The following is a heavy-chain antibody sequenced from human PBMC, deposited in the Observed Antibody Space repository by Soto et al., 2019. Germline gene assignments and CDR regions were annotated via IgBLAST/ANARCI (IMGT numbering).Heavy chain of an antibody. CDR2: INHSGST. D-gene: IGHD3-10*01. Sequence: SETLSLTCAVYGGSFSGYYWSWIRQPPGKGLEWIGEINHSGSTNYNPSLKSRVTISVDTSKNQFPLKLSSVTAADTAVYYCARGQVLLWFGELFRWYYGMDVWGQGTTVTVSS. CDR1: GGSFSGYY. V-gene: IGHV4-34*01. J-gene: IGHJ6*02. CDR3: ARGQVLLWFGELFRWYYGMDV.